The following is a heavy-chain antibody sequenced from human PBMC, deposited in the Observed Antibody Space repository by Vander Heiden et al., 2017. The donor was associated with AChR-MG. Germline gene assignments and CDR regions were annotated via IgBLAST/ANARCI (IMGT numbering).Heavy chain of an antibody. CDR3: SSHIYSHWFDY. CDR1: GVTFSSYT. Sequence: EVQLVESGGGLVQPGGSLRLSWTASGVTFSSYTMTWVRQAPGKGLEWISYISTSSNSIYYADSVKGRFTVSRDNAKNSVYLQMNSLRDEDTAVYYCSSHIYSHWFDYWGQGTLVTVSS. D-gene: IGHD5-18*01. CDR2: ISTSSNSI. J-gene: IGHJ4*02. V-gene: IGHV3-48*02.